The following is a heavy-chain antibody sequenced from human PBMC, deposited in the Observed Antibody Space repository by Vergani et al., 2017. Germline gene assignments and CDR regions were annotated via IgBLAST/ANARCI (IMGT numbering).Heavy chain of an antibody. V-gene: IGHV3-33*01. CDR3: ARWGNKKRLDS. D-gene: IGHD1-26*01. CDR1: GFTFSSHG. CDR2: IWYDGSNK. Sequence: QVQLVESEGGVVQPGRSLTLSCVASGFTFSSHGMHWVRQAPGKGLEWVAVIWYDGSNKYYGDSVKGRFTISRDNSKNTLYLQMNSLRVEDTAVYYCARWGNKKRLDSWGQGTLVTVSS. J-gene: IGHJ5*01.